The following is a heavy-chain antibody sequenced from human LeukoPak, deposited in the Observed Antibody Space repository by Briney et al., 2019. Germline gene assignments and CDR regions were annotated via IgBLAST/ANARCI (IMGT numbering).Heavy chain of an antibody. V-gene: IGHV4-59*01. D-gene: IGHD3-9*01. CDR3: ARSKDTLTGYCFDY. J-gene: IGHJ4*02. CDR2: IYYSGST. CDR1: GGSISSYY. Sequence: PSETLSLTCTVSGGSISSYYWSWIRQPPGKGLEWIGYIYYSGSTNYNPSLKSRVTISVDTSKNQFSLKLSSVTAADAAVYYCARSKDTLTGYCFDYWGQGTLVTVSS.